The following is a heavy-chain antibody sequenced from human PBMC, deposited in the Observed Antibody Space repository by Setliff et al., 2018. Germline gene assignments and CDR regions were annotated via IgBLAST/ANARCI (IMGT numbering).Heavy chain of an antibody. CDR1: GDSISSTSYQ. CDR2: IYYTGTA. D-gene: IGHD3-10*01. Sequence: PSETLSLTCTVSGDSISSTSYQWGWDRQPPGKGLKWIGSIYYTGTAYYNPSLKSRVTISVDKSKNHFSLQVASLAATDTALYFCARHEFVGGYYGSVTYRHFDYWCQGILVTVSS. J-gene: IGHJ4*02. CDR3: ARHEFVGGYYGSVTYRHFDY. V-gene: IGHV4-39*01.